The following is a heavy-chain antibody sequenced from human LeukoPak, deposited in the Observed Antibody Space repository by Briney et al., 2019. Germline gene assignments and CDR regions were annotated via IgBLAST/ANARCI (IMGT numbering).Heavy chain of an antibody. CDR3: ARWITIFGVVIGTAFDY. D-gene: IGHD3-3*01. J-gene: IGHJ4*02. CDR2: IYYSGST. V-gene: IGHV4-39*01. CDR1: GGSISSSSYY. Sequence: SETLSLTCTVSGGSISSSSYYWGWIRQPPGKGLGWIGSIYYSGSTYYNPSLKSRVTISVDTSKNQFSLKLSSVTAADTAVYYCARWITIFGVVIGTAFDYWGQGTLVTVSS.